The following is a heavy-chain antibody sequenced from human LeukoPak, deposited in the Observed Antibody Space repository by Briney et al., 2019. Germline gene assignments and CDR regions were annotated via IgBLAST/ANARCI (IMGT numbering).Heavy chain of an antibody. CDR1: GGNFSSYA. CDR3: ARQGGWVQLFFYFDY. D-gene: IGHD5-24*01. V-gene: IGHV1-69*06. J-gene: IGHJ4*02. Sequence: GASVKVSCKASGGNFSSYAISWVRQAPGQGLEWMGGIIPIFGTANYAQKFQGRVTITADKSTSTAYMELSSLRSEDTAVYYCARQGGWVQLFFYFDYWGQGTLVTVSS. CDR2: IIPIFGTA.